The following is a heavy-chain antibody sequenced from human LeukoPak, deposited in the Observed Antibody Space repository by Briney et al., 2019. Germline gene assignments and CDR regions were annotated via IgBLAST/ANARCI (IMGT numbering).Heavy chain of an antibody. D-gene: IGHD6-19*01. J-gene: IGHJ5*02. V-gene: IGHV3-30*18. Sequence: GRSLRLSCAASGFTFSSYGMHWVRQAPGKGLEWVAMTSHDGSDKYYADSVKGRFTISRDNSKNTLYLQMNSLRPEDTAVYHCAKDLYGSGWYNYFDPWGQGALGTVSS. CDR1: GFTFSSYG. CDR2: TSHDGSDK. CDR3: AKDLYGSGWYNYFDP.